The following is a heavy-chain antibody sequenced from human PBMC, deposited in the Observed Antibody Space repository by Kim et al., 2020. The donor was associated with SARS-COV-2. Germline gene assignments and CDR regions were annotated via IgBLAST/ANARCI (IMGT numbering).Heavy chain of an antibody. Sequence: GVSLRLSCAASGFTFSSYSMSWVRQAPGKGLEWVSSISSGRGTVYDRDSVKGRFTISRDNARNSLFLQMNSLRDEDTAVYYCATASQGSGWNLNCWGQGALVTVSS. J-gene: IGHJ4*02. D-gene: IGHD6-19*01. CDR1: GFTFSSYS. CDR2: ISSGRGTV. CDR3: ATASQGSGWNLNC. V-gene: IGHV3-21*06.